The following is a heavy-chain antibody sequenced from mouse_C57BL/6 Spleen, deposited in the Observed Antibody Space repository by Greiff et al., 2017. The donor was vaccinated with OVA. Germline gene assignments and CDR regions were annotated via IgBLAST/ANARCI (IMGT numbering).Heavy chain of an antibody. V-gene: IGHV5-16*01. CDR3: ARGDYGSPFDY. J-gene: IGHJ2*01. CDR2: INYDGSST. D-gene: IGHD1-1*01. CDR1: GFTFSDYY. Sequence: EVQVVESEGGLVQPGSSMKLSCTASGFTFSDYYMAWVRQVPEKGLEWVANINYDGSSTYYLDSLKSRFIISRDNAKNILYLQMSSLKSEDTATYYCARGDYGSPFDYWGQGTTLTVSS.